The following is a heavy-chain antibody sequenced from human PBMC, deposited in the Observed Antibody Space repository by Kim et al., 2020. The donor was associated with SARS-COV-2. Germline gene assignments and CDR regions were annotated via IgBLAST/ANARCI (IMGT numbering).Heavy chain of an antibody. CDR1: GGTFSSYA. Sequence: SVKVSCKASGGTFSSYAISWVRQAPGQGLEWMGGIIPIFGTANYAQKFQGRVTITADESTSTAYMELSSLRSEDTAVYYCATSSGYGDYGLFDYWGQGTLVTVSS. D-gene: IGHD4-17*01. V-gene: IGHV1-69*13. CDR2: IIPIFGTA. CDR3: ATSSGYGDYGLFDY. J-gene: IGHJ4*02.